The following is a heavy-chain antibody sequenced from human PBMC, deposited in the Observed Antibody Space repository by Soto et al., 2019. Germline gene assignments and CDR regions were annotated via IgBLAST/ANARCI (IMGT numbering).Heavy chain of an antibody. CDR1: GGSISSSSYY. D-gene: IGHD2-2*01. CDR2: IYYSGST. V-gene: IGHV4-39*01. J-gene: IGHJ6*03. Sequence: SETLSLTCTVSGGSISSSSYYWGWIRQPPGKGLEWIGSIYYSGSTYYNPSLKSRVTISVDTSKNQFSLKLSSVTAADTAVYYCASFCSSTSCYDRGLYYMDVWGKGTTVTVSS. CDR3: ASFCSSTSCYDRGLYYMDV.